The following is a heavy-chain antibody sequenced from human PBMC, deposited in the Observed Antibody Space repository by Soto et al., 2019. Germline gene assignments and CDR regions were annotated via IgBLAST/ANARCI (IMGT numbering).Heavy chain of an antibody. D-gene: IGHD3-22*01. J-gene: IGHJ4*02. CDR2: IYYSGST. CDR3: ARVTYYYDSSGYYFDY. V-gene: IGHV4-59*08. CDR1: GGSISSYY. Sequence: SETLSLTCTVSGGSISSYYWSWIRQPPGKGLEWIGYIYYSGSTNYNPSLKTRVTISVDTPKNQFSLKLSSVTAADTAVYYCARVTYYYDSSGYYFDYWGQGTLVTVSS.